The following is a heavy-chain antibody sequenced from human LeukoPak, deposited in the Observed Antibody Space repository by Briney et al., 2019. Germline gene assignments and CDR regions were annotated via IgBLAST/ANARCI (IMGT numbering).Heavy chain of an antibody. D-gene: IGHD3-3*01. J-gene: IGHJ6*03. CDR1: GFTFSSYA. CDR3: AKGGIFGVAGYYYYMDV. Sequence: GGSLRLSCAASGFTFSSYAMNWVRQAPGKGLEWVSAISGSGGSTYYADSVKGRFTISRDNSKNTLYLQMNSLRAEDTAVYYCAKGGIFGVAGYYYYMDVWGKGTTVTVSS. CDR2: ISGSGGST. V-gene: IGHV3-23*01.